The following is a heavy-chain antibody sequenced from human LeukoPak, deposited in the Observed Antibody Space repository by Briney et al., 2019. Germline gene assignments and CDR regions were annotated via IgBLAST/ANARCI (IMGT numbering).Heavy chain of an antibody. Sequence: PSETLSLTCTVSGGSISSYYWSWIRQPPGKGLEGIGYIYYSGSTNYNPSLKSRVTISVDTSKNQFSLKLSSVTAADTAVYYCARIVPRLPPRIRPNWFDPWGQGTLVTVSS. CDR1: GGSISSYY. D-gene: IGHD2-15*01. CDR2: IYYSGST. J-gene: IGHJ5*02. V-gene: IGHV4-59*01. CDR3: ARIVPRLPPRIRPNWFDP.